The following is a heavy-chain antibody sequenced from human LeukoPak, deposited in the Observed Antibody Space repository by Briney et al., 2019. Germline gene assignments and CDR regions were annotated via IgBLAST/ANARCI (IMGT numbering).Heavy chain of an antibody. CDR1: GGSISSGSYY. Sequence: SSETLSLTCTVSGGSISSGSYYWSWIRQPAGKGLEWIGRIYTSGSTNYNPSLKSRVTISVDTSKNQFSLKLSSVTAADTAVYYCARDKREPRYAFDIWGQGTMVTVSS. CDR2: IYTSGST. CDR3: ARDKREPRYAFDI. J-gene: IGHJ3*02. V-gene: IGHV4-61*02. D-gene: IGHD1-26*01.